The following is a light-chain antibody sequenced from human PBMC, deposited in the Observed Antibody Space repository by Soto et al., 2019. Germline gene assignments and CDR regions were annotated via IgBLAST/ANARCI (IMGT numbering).Light chain of an antibody. CDR1: QSISTY. CDR3: QQSYSNPTWT. V-gene: IGKV1-39*01. CDR2: DSS. Sequence: DIQLTQSPSSLSASVVDRITITCRXSQSISTYLNWYQQKPGEAPTLLVYDSSTLQSGVPSRFSGSGFGAEFTLTVSSLQPEDFATYYCQQSYSNPTWTFGQGTKVDIK. J-gene: IGKJ1*01.